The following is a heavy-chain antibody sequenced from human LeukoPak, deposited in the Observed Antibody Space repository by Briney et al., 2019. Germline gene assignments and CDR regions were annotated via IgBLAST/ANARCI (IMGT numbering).Heavy chain of an antibody. D-gene: IGHD6-13*01. J-gene: IGHJ4*02. V-gene: IGHV1-8*01. Sequence: PSVKVSCKTSGYSFTTYDINWVRQATGQGLEWMGWMNPNSGNTGYAQKFQGRVTMTRNTSISTAYMELSSLRSEDTAVYYCARGPVSGSSSTGYVNYWGQGTLVTVSS. CDR2: MNPNSGNT. CDR1: GYSFTTYD. CDR3: ARGPVSGSSSTGYVNY.